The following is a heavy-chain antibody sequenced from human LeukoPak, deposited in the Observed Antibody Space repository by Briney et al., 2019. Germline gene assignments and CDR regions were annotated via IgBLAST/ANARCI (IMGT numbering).Heavy chain of an antibody. CDR2: MNPNSGNT. V-gene: IGHV1-8*01. J-gene: IGHJ5*02. D-gene: IGHD3-22*01. CDR3: ARRRGYSSGYSRWFDP. CDR1: GYTVTSYD. Sequence: ASVKVSCKPSGYTVTSYDINWVRQATGQRLEWMGWMNPNSGNTGYAQKFQGRVTMTRNTSIRTAYMELSSLRSEDTAVYYCARRRGYSSGYSRWFDPWGQRTLVTVSS.